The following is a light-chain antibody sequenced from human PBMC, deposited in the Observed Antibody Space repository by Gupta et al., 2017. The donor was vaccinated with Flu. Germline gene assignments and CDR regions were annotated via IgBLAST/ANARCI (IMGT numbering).Light chain of an antibody. J-gene: IGKJ2*01. CDR2: KTS. V-gene: IGKV1-5*03. Sequence: DIQLPQSPSTLSASVGDSVTITCRASQNIDNWLAWFQQKPGKAPKLLIYKTSSLHSGVPSRFSGSGSGTEFTLTISNLQPDDSATYYCQQDNSYLYTFGQGTKVEIK. CDR3: QQDNSYLYT. CDR1: QNIDNW.